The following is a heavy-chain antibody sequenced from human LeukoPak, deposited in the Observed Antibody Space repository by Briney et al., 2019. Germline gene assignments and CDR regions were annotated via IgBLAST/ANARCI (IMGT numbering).Heavy chain of an antibody. J-gene: IGHJ4*02. D-gene: IGHD6-13*01. Sequence: PGGSLRLSCAASGFTFSNAWMSWVRQAPGKGLEWVGRIKSKTDGGTTDYAAPVKGRFTISRDDSKNTLYLQMNSLKTEDTAVYYCTTDTWYSSSFLRVDYWGQGTLVTVSS. CDR1: GFTFSNAW. CDR2: IKSKTDGGTT. CDR3: TTDTWYSSSFLRVDY. V-gene: IGHV3-15*01.